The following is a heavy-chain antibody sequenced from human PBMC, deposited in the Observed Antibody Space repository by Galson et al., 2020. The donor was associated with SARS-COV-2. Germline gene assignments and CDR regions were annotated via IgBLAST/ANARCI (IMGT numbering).Heavy chain of an antibody. D-gene: IGHD1-26*01. Sequence: GGSLKISCAASGFTFSSYSMNWVRQAPGKGLEWVSSISSSSSYIYYADSVKGRFTISRDNAKNSLYLQMNSLRAEDTAVYYCARGVRWELPASFDYWGQGTLVTVSS. CDR3: ARGVRWELPASFDY. V-gene: IGHV3-21*01. CDR1: GFTFSSYS. CDR2: ISSSSSYI. J-gene: IGHJ4*02.